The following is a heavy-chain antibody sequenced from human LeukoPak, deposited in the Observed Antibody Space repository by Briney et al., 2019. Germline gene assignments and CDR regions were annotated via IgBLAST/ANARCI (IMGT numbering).Heavy chain of an antibody. CDR2: ISSSSSYI. V-gene: IGHV3-21*01. CDR1: GFTFSSYS. CDR3: VRDKGAVAGTAIFDY. J-gene: IGHJ4*02. Sequence: PGGSLRLSCAASGFTFSSYSMNWVRQAPGKGLEWVSGISSSSSYIFYADPVKGRFTISRDNAKNSLYLQMNSLRAEDTAVYYCVRDKGAVAGTAIFDYWGQGTLVTVSS. D-gene: IGHD6-19*01.